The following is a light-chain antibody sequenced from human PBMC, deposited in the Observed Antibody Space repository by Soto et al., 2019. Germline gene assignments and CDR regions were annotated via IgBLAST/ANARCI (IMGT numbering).Light chain of an antibody. CDR3: QQYNSFPT. J-gene: IGKJ1*01. CDR2: KAS. V-gene: IGKV1-5*03. Sequence: DIQMTQSPSTLSASVGNRVTITCRASQSISSWLAWYQQKPGKAPKLPIYKASSLESGVPSRFSGSGCGTEFTLTISSLQPDDFATYYCQQYNSFPTFGQGTKVEIK. CDR1: QSISSW.